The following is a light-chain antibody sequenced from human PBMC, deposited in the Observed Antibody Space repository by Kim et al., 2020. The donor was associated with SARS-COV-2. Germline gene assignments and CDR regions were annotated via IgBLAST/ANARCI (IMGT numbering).Light chain of an antibody. CDR3: QQYNNWPPLT. Sequence: EIVMTQSPATLSVSPGERATLSCRASQNVNINLAWYQQKPGQAPSLLIYGASTRATGIPARFSGSGSGTEFTLTISSLQSEDFAVYYCQQYNNWPPLTFGGGTKVDIK. CDR2: GAS. CDR1: QNVNIN. V-gene: IGKV3-15*01. J-gene: IGKJ4*01.